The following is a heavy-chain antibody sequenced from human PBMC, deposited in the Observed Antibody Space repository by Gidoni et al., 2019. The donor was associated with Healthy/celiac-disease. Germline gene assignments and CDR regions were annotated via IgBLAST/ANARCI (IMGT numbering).Heavy chain of an antibody. Sequence: QVQLQESGPGLVKPSETLSLTCTVSGGSISSYYWSWIRQPPGKGLEWIGYIYYSGSTNYNPSLKSRVTISVDTSKNQFSLKLSSVTAADTAVYYCARGLLTRDGYNYSFDYWGQGTLVTVSS. CDR3: ARGLLTRDGYNYSFDY. CDR1: GGSISSYY. CDR2: IYYSGST. J-gene: IGHJ4*02. D-gene: IGHD5-12*01. V-gene: IGHV4-59*01.